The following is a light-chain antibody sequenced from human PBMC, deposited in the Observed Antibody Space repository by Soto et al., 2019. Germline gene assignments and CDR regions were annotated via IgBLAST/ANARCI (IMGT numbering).Light chain of an antibody. CDR2: GIS. J-gene: IGKJ4*01. Sequence: EIVLTQSPATLSVSPGETATLSCRASQSLTTYLAWYQQKPDQAPRLLIYGISTRATDVPARFSGSRSGTEFTLTISGLQSEDFAVYYCQQYNKWPLTFGGGTKVDIK. CDR3: QQYNKWPLT. V-gene: IGKV3-15*01. CDR1: QSLTTY.